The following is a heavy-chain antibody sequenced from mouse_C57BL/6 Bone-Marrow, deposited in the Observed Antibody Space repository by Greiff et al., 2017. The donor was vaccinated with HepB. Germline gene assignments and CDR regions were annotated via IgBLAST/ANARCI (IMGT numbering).Heavy chain of an antibody. CDR3: ARLEYYGSRPIVTTVNSDAMDY. D-gene: IGHD1-1*01. V-gene: IGHV1-55*01. CDR1: GYTFTSYW. Sequence: QVQLQQPGAELVKPGASVKLSCTASGYTFTSYWITWVKQRPGQGLEWIGDIYPGSGSTNYNEKFKSKATLTVDTSSSTAYMQLSSLTSEDSAVYYCARLEYYGSRPIVTTVNSDAMDYWGQGTSVTVSS. CDR2: IYPGSGST. J-gene: IGHJ4*01.